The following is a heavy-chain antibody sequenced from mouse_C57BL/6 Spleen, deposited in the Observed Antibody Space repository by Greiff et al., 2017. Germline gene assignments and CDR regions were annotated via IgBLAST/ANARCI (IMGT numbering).Heavy chain of an antibody. CDR3: ARYDYDEFSYCYFDV. Sequence: VQLQQSGPELVKPGASVQMSCKASGYTFTDYNMHWVKQSHGKSLEWIGYINPNNGGTSYNQKFKGKATLTANKSSSTAYMGLRSLTSEDSAVDYCARYDYDEFSYCYFDVWGTGTPVTVPA. D-gene: IGHD2-3*01. CDR1: GYTFTDYN. V-gene: IGHV1-22*01. J-gene: IGHJ1*03. CDR2: INPNNGGT.